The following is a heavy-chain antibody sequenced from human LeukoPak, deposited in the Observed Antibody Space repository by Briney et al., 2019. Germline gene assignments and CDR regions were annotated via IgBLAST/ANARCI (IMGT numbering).Heavy chain of an antibody. Sequence: PSETLSLTCTVSGDLISSYCWSWIRQPPGRGLEWIGYICHTGSTNYYPSLKSRATISVDTSQNQFSVKLTSVTAADTAMYYCARGYYDSRGDSNPFDMWSQGTMVTVSS. J-gene: IGHJ3*02. CDR1: GDLISSYC. CDR2: ICHTGST. CDR3: ARGYYDSRGDSNPFDM. V-gene: IGHV4-59*01. D-gene: IGHD3-22*01.